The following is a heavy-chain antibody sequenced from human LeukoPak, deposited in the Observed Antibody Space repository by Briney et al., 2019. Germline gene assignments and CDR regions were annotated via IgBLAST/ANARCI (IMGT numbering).Heavy chain of an antibody. CDR3: AKEKDLLWGSPLDY. D-gene: IGHD3-16*01. V-gene: IGHV3-11*01. J-gene: IGHJ4*02. CDR1: GFTFSSYA. Sequence: GGSLRLSCAASGFTFSSYAMSWIRQAPGKGLEWVSYISSSGSTIYYADSVKGRFTISRDNAKNSLYLQMNSLRAEDTAVYYCAKEKDLLWGSPLDYWGQGTLVTVSS. CDR2: ISSSGSTI.